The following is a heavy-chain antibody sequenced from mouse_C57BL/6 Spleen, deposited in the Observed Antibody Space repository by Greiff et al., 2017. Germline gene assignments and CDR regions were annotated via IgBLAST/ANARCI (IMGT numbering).Heavy chain of an antibody. Sequence: EVKLVESGPGMVKPSQSLSLTCTVTGYSITSGYDWHWIRHFPGNKLEWMGYISYSGSTNYNPSLKSRISITHDTSKNHFFLKLNSVTTEDTATYYCARGGSNYDWYFGVWGTGTTVTVSS. CDR1: GYSITSGYD. CDR2: ISYSGST. D-gene: IGHD2-5*01. CDR3: ARGGSNYDWYFGV. J-gene: IGHJ1*03. V-gene: IGHV3-1*01.